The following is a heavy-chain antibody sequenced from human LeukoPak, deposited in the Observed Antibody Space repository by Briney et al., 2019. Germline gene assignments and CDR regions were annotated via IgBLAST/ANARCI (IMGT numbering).Heavy chain of an antibody. V-gene: IGHV4-38-2*01. Sequence: SETLSLTCAVSGYSISSGYYWGWIRQPPGKGLEWIGSIYYSGSTDYNPSLKSRVTMSVETSKNQFSLNLGSVTAEDTAVYFCARLERSGSYFLQVWGQGTLVTVSS. CDR1: GYSISSGYY. J-gene: IGHJ4*02. D-gene: IGHD3-10*01. CDR3: ARLERSGSYFLQV. CDR2: IYYSGST.